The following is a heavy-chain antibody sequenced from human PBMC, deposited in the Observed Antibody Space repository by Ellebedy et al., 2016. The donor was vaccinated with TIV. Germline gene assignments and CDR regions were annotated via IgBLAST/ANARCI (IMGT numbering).Heavy chain of an antibody. V-gene: IGHV4-59*01. CDR2: VYYSGSP. CDR1: GCPTSTYY. Sequence: MPSETLSLTCTVSGCPTSTYYWTWIRQPPGPRLGCIGNVYYSGSPNYNPSLKSRVTISLDTSKKQFSLKLDSVTAADTAVYYCARGLLSKWLDPWGRGILVTIAS. J-gene: IGHJ5*02. D-gene: IGHD2-8*02. CDR3: ARGLLSKWLDP.